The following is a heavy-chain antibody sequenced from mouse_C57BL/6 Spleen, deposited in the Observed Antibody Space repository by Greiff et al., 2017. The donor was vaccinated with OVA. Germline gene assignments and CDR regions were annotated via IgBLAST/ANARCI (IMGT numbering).Heavy chain of an antibody. D-gene: IGHD1-1*01. CDR2: INPSSGYT. CDR3: ARGYYGSSPYWYFDV. J-gene: IGHJ1*03. CDR1: GYNFTSYT. Sequence: QVQLQQSGAELARPGASVKMSCKASGYNFTSYTMHWVKQRPGQGLEWIGYINPSSGYTKYNQKFKDKATLTADKSSSTAYMQLSSLTSEDSAVYYCARGYYGSSPYWYFDVWGTGTTVTVSS. V-gene: IGHV1-4*01.